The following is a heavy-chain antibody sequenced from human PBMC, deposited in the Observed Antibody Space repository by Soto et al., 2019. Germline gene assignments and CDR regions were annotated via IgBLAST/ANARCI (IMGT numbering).Heavy chain of an antibody. J-gene: IGHJ4*02. CDR1: RFSLSGYS. CDR3: ARDCRSSSCSVWAY. D-gene: IGHD3-16*01. Sequence: GGSLRRSGAASRFSLSGYSMTLVRQAPGKGLEWVSGIDASGEKQYYADSLKGRFTVSRDNSKNTLYLQMHSLRADDTAVYYCARDCRSSSCSVWAYWGQGTLVTVSS. V-gene: IGHV3-23*01. CDR2: IDASGEKQ.